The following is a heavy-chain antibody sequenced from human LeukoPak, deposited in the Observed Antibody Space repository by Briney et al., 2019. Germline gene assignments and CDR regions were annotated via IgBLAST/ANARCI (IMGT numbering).Heavy chain of an antibody. CDR2: IYYSGST. V-gene: IGHV4-39*01. CDR1: GGSISSSSYY. CDR3: ARTLYDFWSGYHDY. D-gene: IGHD3-3*01. Sequence: PSETLSRTCTVSGGSISSSSYYWGWIRQPPGKGLEWIGSIYYSGSTYYNPSLNSRVTISVDTSKNQFSLKLSFVTAADTAVYYCARTLYDFWSGYHDYWGQGTLVTVSS. J-gene: IGHJ4*02.